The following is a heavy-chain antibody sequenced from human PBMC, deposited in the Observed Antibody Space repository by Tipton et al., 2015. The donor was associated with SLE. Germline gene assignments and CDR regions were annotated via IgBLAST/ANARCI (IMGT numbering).Heavy chain of an antibody. Sequence: TLSLTCAVYGGSFSGYYWSWIRQPPGKGLEWIGYIYYSGSTNYNPSLKSRVTISVDTSKNQFSLKLSSVTAADTAVYYCARVPDCISTSCYQRPLYGMDVWGQGTTVTVSS. CDR3: ARVPDCISTSCYQRPLYGMDV. V-gene: IGHV4-59*01. D-gene: IGHD2-2*01. CDR2: IYYSGST. CDR1: GGSFSGYY. J-gene: IGHJ6*02.